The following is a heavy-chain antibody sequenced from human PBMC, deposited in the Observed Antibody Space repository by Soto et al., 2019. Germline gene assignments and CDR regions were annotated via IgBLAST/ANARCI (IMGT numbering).Heavy chain of an antibody. D-gene: IGHD4-17*01. Sequence: SETLSLTCTGSGGSINSVDYYWSWIRQPPGKGLEWIGHIYDSGKTYSNPSLKSQVTISVDTSKSQFSLKLTSVTAADTAVYYCARGPTTDKVDFWGQGTLVTVSS. V-gene: IGHV4-30-4*01. CDR3: ARGPTTDKVDF. J-gene: IGHJ4*02. CDR2: IYDSGKT. CDR1: GGSINSVDYY.